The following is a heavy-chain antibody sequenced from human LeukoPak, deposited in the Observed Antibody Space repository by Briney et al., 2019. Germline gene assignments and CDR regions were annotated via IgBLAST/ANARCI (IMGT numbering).Heavy chain of an antibody. CDR2: IRYDGSNK. CDR3: AKETFNWNYVIDY. V-gene: IGHV3-30*02. D-gene: IGHD1-7*01. CDR1: GFTFSSYS. Sequence: GGSLRLSCAASGFTFSSYSMNWVRQAPGKGLEWVAFIRYDGSNKYYADSVKGRFTISRDNSKNTLYLQMNSLRAEDTAVYYCAKETFNWNYVIDYWGQGTLVTVSS. J-gene: IGHJ4*02.